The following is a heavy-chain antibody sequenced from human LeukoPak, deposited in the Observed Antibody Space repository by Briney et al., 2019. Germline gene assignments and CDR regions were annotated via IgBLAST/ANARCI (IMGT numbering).Heavy chain of an antibody. CDR2: INPNSGGT. CDR3: ARDKSYYDFWSGFLDY. J-gene: IGHJ4*02. CDR1: GYTFTGYY. Sequence: ASVKVSCKASGYTFTGYYMHWVRQAPGQGLEWMGWINPNSGGTNYAQKFQGRVTMTRDTSISTAYMELSRLRSDDTAVYYCARDKSYYDFWSGFLDYWGQGTLVTVSS. D-gene: IGHD3-3*01. V-gene: IGHV1-2*02.